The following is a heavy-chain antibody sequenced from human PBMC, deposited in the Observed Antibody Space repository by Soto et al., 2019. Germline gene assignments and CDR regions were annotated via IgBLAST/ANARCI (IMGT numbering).Heavy chain of an antibody. CDR3: ARDFVSSSERWFDP. V-gene: IGHV3-21*01. CDR2: ISSSSSYI. Sequence: TGGSLRLSCAASGFTFSSYSMNWVRQAPGKGLEWVSSISSSSSYIYYADSVKGRFTISRDNAKNSLYLQMNSLRAEDTAVYYCARDFVSSSERWFDPWGQGTLVTVSS. CDR1: GFTFSSYS. J-gene: IGHJ5*02. D-gene: IGHD6-6*01.